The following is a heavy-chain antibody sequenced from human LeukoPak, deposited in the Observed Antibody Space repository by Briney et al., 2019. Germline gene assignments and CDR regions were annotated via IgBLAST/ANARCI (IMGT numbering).Heavy chain of an antibody. D-gene: IGHD2-2*01. V-gene: IGHV3-21*01. CDR2: ISTSSRYI. CDR1: GFTLSNYD. Sequence: PGGSLRLSCAASGFTLSNYDMNWVRQAPGKGLEWVSSISTSSRYIYYKDSVRGRFTISRDDAKNSLYLEMNSLRAEDTAVYYCARADCSSSTCYLRRSWFDPWGQGTLVNVSS. CDR3: ARADCSSSTCYLRRSWFDP. J-gene: IGHJ5*02.